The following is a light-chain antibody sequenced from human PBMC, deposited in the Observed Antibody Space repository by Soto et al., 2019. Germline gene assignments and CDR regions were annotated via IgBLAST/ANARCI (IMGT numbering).Light chain of an antibody. Sequence: ELALTQSPGTLSLSPGERSTLSCRASQSVSSSYLAWYQQKPGQAPRLLVYGVSSRATGIPDRFSGSGSGADFTLTISRLEPEDFAVYHCQQYGSSPWTFGQGTKVEIK. CDR1: QSVSSSY. V-gene: IGKV3-20*01. CDR3: QQYGSSPWT. J-gene: IGKJ1*01. CDR2: GVS.